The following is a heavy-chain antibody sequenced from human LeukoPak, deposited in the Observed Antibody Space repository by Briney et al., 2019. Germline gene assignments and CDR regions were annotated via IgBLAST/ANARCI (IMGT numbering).Heavy chain of an antibody. V-gene: IGHV1-2*02. CDR3: ARAQGYTYGSDYFDY. CDR2: INPNSGGT. CDR1: GYTFTRYY. D-gene: IGHD5-18*01. J-gene: IGHJ4*02. Sequence: GASVKVSCKASGYTFTRYYMHWVRQAPGQGLEWMGWINPNSGGTDFAQKFQGRVTMTRDTSISTAYMELTRLKSDDTAVYYCARAQGYTYGSDYFDYWGQGTLVTVSS.